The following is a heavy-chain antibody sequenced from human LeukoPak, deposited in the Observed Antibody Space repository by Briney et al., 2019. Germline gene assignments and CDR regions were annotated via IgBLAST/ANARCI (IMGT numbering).Heavy chain of an antibody. CDR3: ASTTKWGLYGMDV. Sequence: SEALSLTCTVSGGSISGYLWSWIRQPPGKGLEWIGYIYYSGSTNYRPSLKSRVTISVDTSKNQFSLKLSSVTAADTAVYYCASTTKWGLYGMDVWGQGTTVTVSS. V-gene: IGHV4-59*08. D-gene: IGHD1-26*01. J-gene: IGHJ6*02. CDR2: IYYSGST. CDR1: GGSISGYL.